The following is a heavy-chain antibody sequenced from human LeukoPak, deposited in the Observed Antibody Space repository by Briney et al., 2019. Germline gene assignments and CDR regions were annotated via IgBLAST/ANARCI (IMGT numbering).Heavy chain of an antibody. CDR3: ARGEYNYGRDWFDP. V-gene: IGHV1-69*01. CDR1: GGTFSSYA. J-gene: IGHJ5*02. Sequence: GSSVKVSCKASGGTFSSYAISWVRQAPGQGLEWMGGIIPIFGTANYAQKFQGRVTITADESTSTAYMELSSLRSDDTAVYYCARGEYNYGRDWFDPWGQGTLVTVSS. CDR2: IIPIFGTA. D-gene: IGHD5-18*01.